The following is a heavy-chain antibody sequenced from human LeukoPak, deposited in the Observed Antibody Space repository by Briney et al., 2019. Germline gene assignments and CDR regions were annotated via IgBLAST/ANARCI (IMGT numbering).Heavy chain of an antibody. Sequence: NPSKTLSLTCTVSGGSISGGYWSWIRQPPGRGLEWIGYVYTSGSTNYNPSLKSRVTISVDTSKSQFALKLSSVTAADTAVYYCAKSYFDYSTYYSYYFNLWGQGALVTVSS. CDR3: AKSYFDYSTYYSYYFNL. CDR2: VYTSGST. J-gene: IGHJ4*02. D-gene: IGHD4-11*01. CDR1: GGSISGGY. V-gene: IGHV4-4*09.